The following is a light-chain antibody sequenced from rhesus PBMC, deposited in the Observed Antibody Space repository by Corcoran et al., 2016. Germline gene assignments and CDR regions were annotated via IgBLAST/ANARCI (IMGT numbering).Light chain of an antibody. Sequence: QVILTQSPATLSLSPGDRATLSCRASQSVSSYFAWYQQKPGQAPRLLIYGASSRDTGIPGRFSGSGSGTDFTLTISSLEPEDVGVYHCYQHSSGYSFGQGTKVEIK. CDR1: QSVSSY. J-gene: IGKJ2*01. CDR3: YQHSSGYS. V-gene: IGKV3-10*01. CDR2: GAS.